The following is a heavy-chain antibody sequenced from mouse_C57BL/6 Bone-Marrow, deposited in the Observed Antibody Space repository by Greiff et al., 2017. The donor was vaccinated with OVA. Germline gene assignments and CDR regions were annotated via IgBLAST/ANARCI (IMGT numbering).Heavy chain of an antibody. J-gene: IGHJ4*01. V-gene: IGHV1-78*01. CDR3: ARNYYSPDYYAMDY. CDR2: IYPRDGST. D-gene: IGHD2-12*01. CDR1: GYTFTDHT. Sequence: VKLQESDAELVKPGASVKISCKVSGYTFTDHTIHWMKQRPEQGLEWIGYIYPRDGSTKYNEKFKGKATLTADKSSSTAYMQLNSLTSEDSAVYFCARNYYSPDYYAMDYWGQGTSVTVSS.